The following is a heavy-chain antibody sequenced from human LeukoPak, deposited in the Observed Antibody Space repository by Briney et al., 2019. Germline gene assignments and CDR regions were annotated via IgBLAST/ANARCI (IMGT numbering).Heavy chain of an antibody. J-gene: IGHJ6*02. CDR1: GFTFSSYS. D-gene: IGHD5/OR15-5a*01. V-gene: IGHV3-21*01. CDR3: AREGLDYYYGMDV. Sequence: GGSLRLSCAASGFTFSSYSMNWVRQAPGKGLEWVSSISSSSSYIYYADSVKGRFTISRDNAKNSLYLQMNSLRAEDTAVYYCAREGLDYYYGMDVWGQGTTVTVSS. CDR2: ISSSSSYI.